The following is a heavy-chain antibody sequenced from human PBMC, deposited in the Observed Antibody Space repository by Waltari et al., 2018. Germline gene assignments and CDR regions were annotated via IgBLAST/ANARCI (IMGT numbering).Heavy chain of an antibody. V-gene: IGHV4-30-2*01. CDR2: IYHSGST. CDR1: GGSISSGGYS. J-gene: IGHJ4*02. CDR3: ARGSDEGSYYDFWSGYYPRYFDY. Sequence: QLQLQESGSGLVKPSQTLSLTCAVSGGSISSGGYSWSWIRQPPGKGLEWIGYIYHSGSTYYNPSLKSRVTISVDRSKNQFSLKLSSVTAADTAVYYCARGSDEGSYYDFWSGYYPRYFDYWGQGTLVTVSS. D-gene: IGHD3-3*01.